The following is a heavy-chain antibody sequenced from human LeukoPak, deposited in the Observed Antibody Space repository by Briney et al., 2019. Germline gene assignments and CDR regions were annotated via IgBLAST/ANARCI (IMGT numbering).Heavy chain of an antibody. D-gene: IGHD3-10*01. Sequence: ASVKVSCKASGYTFTSYYMHWVRQAPGQGLEWMGIINPSGGSTSYAQKFQGRVTMTRNTSTSTVYMELSSLRSEDTAVYYCARDFTITVRGTGSFVYWGQGTLVTVSS. CDR3: ARDFTITVRGTGSFVY. J-gene: IGHJ4*02. CDR1: GYTFTSYY. V-gene: IGHV1-46*01. CDR2: INPSGGST.